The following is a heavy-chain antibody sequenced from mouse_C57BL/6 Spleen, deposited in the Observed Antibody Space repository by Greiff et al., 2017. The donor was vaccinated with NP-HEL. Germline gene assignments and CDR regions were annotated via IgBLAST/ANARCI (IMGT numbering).Heavy chain of an antibody. D-gene: IGHD1-1*01. CDR2: ILPGSGST. Sequence: VQLQQSGAELMKPGASVKLSCKATGYTFTGYWIEWVKQRPGHGLEWIGEILPGSGSTNYNEKFKGKATFTADTSSNTAYMQLSSLTTEDSAIYYGALKIGQGRVVATDYWGKGTTLTVSS. CDR1: GYTFTGYW. V-gene: IGHV1-9*01. J-gene: IGHJ2*01. CDR3: ALKIGQGRVVATDY.